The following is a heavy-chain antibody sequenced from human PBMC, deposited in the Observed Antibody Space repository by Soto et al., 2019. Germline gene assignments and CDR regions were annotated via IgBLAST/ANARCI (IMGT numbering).Heavy chain of an antibody. V-gene: IGHV3-13*01. J-gene: IGHJ6*02. CDR3: ARDRHGRAV. CDR1: GFSFSDYD. Sequence: DVQLVESGGTLVQPGGSLRLSFAASGFSFSDYDMHWVRQATGKGLEWVSGIGIAGDTYYSGSVKGRFTISRENAKNSLYLQMNSLRAGDTAVYYCARDRHGRAVGGQGTTVTVSS. CDR2: IGIAGDT.